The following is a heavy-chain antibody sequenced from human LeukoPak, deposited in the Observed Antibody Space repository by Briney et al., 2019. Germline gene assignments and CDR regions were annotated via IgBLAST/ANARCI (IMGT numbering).Heavy chain of an antibody. CDR3: ARSGTFWSGYRNWLDP. V-gene: IGHV4-38-2*02. CDR2: IYHSGST. CDR1: GYSISSGYY. D-gene: IGHD3-3*01. J-gene: IGHJ5*02. Sequence: PSETLSLTCTVSGYSISSGYYWGWIRQPPGKGLEWIGSIYHSGSTYYNPSLKSRVTISVDTSKNQFSLKLSSVTAADTAVYYCARSGTFWSGYRNWLDPWGQGTLVTVSS.